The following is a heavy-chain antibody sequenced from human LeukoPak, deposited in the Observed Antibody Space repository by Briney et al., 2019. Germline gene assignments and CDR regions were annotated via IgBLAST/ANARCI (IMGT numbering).Heavy chain of an antibody. J-gene: IGHJ5*02. V-gene: IGHV4-59*01. CDR1: GGSISSYY. CDR2: IYYSGST. D-gene: IGHD6-19*01. Sequence: SETLSLTCTVSGGSISSYYWSWIRQPPGKGPEWIGYIYYSGSTNYNPSLKSRVTISVDTSENQFSLKLSSVTAADTAVYYCARDPSSGSPYGFDPWGQGTLVTVSS. CDR3: ARDPSSGSPYGFDP.